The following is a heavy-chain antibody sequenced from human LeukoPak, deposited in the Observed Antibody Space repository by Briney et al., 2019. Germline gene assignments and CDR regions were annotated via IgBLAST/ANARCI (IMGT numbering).Heavy chain of an antibody. D-gene: IGHD4-23*01. Sequence: ASVKVSCKASGGTFSSYAISWVRQAPGQGLEWMGGIIPIFGTANYAQKFQGRVTITADESTSTAYMELSSLRSEDTAVYYCARARTTTVVTSSDYYYYMDVWGKGTTVTVSS. V-gene: IGHV1-69*13. CDR2: IIPIFGTA. CDR3: ARARTTTVVTSSDYYYYMDV. J-gene: IGHJ6*03. CDR1: GGTFSSYA.